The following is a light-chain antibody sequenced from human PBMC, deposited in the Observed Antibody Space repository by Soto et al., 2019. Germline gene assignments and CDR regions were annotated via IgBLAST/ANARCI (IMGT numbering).Light chain of an antibody. V-gene: IGKV1-16*02. CDR1: QGISNS. J-gene: IGKJ5*01. Sequence: DIQMTQSPSSLSASVGDRVTITCRASQGISNSLAWFQQKPGKAPKSLIYAASSLRTGVPSKFSGSGSGTDFTLTTSSLQPEDFATYYCHHYNSYPITFGQGTRLEIK. CDR3: HHYNSYPIT. CDR2: AAS.